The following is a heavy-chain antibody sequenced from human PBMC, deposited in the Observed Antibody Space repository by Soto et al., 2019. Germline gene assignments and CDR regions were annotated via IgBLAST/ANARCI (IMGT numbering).Heavy chain of an antibody. Sequence: SETLSLTCTVSGGSISSSSYYWGWIRQPPGKGLEWIGSIYYSGSTYYNPSLKSRVTISVDTSKNQFSLKLSSVTTADTAVYYCARHVSWFGKKKKDPTYYYYMDVWGKGTTVTVSS. D-gene: IGHD3-10*01. CDR3: ARHVSWFGKKKKDPTYYYYMDV. J-gene: IGHJ6*03. V-gene: IGHV4-39*01. CDR1: GGSISSSSYY. CDR2: IYYSGST.